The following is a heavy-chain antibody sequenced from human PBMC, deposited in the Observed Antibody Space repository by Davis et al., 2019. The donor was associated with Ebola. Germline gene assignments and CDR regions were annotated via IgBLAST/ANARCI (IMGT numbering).Heavy chain of an antibody. V-gene: IGHV4-38-2*02. CDR3: ARGDYDFWSGFRSDAFDI. J-gene: IGHJ3*02. Sequence: PSETLSLTCTVSGYSISGGSYWGWVRQPPGKGLEWIGSIYHSGSTYYNPSLKSRVTISVDTSKNQFSLKLSSVTAADTAVYYCARGDYDFWSGFRSDAFDIWGQGTMVTVSS. CDR1: GYSISGGSY. D-gene: IGHD3-3*01. CDR2: IYHSGST.